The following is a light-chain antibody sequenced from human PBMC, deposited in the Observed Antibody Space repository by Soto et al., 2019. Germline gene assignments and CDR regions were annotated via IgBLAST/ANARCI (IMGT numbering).Light chain of an antibody. Sequence: DIQMTQSPSSLSASVGDRVTITCRASQSIHSRLNWYQQKPGNAPKLLIYGASTLESGVPSRFSGSGSGRDFTLTVSSLQMEDFATYYCQQTDTIPRTFGKGTKVDVK. CDR2: GAS. CDR3: QQTDTIPRT. CDR1: QSIHSR. V-gene: IGKV1-39*01. J-gene: IGKJ1*01.